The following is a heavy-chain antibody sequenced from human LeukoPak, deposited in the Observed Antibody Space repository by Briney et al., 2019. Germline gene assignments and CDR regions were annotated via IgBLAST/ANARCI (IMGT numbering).Heavy chain of an antibody. Sequence: SETLSLTCAVYGGSFSGYYWSWIRQPPGKGLEWIGEINHSGSTNYNPSLKSRVTISVDTSKNQFSLKLSSVTAADTAVYYCARGRTIRQTMVYYYYYMDVWGKGTTVTVSS. D-gene: IGHD3-10*01. J-gene: IGHJ6*03. CDR2: INHSGST. V-gene: IGHV4-34*01. CDR1: GGSFSGYY. CDR3: ARGRTIRQTMVYYYYYMDV.